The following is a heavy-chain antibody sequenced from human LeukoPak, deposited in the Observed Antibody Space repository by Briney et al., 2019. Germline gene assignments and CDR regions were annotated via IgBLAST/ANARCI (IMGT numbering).Heavy chain of an antibody. Sequence: SVKVSCKASGGTFSSYAISWVRQAPGQGLEWMGGIIPIFGTANYAQKFQGRVTITADESTSTAYMELSSLRSEDTAVYYCVRDYDILTGRTYRLDYWGQGTLVTVSS. CDR1: GGTFSSYA. J-gene: IGHJ4*02. CDR2: IIPIFGTA. D-gene: IGHD3-9*01. CDR3: VRDYDILTGRTYRLDY. V-gene: IGHV1-69*01.